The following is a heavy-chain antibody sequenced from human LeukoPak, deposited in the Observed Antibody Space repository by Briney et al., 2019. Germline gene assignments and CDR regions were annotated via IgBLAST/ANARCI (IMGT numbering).Heavy chain of an antibody. CDR3: VRAYDY. CDR2: INHSGST. V-gene: IGHV4-34*01. CDR1: GGSFSGYY. Sequence: SETLSLTCAVYGGSFSGYYWSWIRQHPGKGLEWIGEINHSGSTNYNPSLKSRVTISVDTSKNQLSLNLNSVTAADTAVYYCVRAYDYWGQGTLVTVSS. J-gene: IGHJ4*02.